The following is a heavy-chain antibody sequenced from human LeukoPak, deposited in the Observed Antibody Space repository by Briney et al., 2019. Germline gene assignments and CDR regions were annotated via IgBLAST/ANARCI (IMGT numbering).Heavy chain of an antibody. Sequence: PGGSLRLSCAASGFTFSSYAMHWVRQAPGEGLERVAVISYDGSNKYYADSVEGRFTISRDNSKNTLYLQMNSLRAEDTAVYYCARDPNCSSTSCYKYFQHWGQGTLVTVSS. J-gene: IGHJ1*01. CDR2: ISYDGSNK. V-gene: IGHV3-30-3*01. CDR3: ARDPNCSSTSCYKYFQH. CDR1: GFTFSSYA. D-gene: IGHD2-2*01.